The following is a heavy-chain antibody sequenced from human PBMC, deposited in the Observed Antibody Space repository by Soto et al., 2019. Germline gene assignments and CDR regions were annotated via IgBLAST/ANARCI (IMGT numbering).Heavy chain of an antibody. CDR2: ISGSGTTT. V-gene: IGHV3-23*04. CDR3: ARHMWDLVEPLVDT. D-gene: IGHD1-1*01. CDR1: GFTFSTFG. J-gene: IGHJ5*02. Sequence: VQLVESGGGLVQPGGSLRLSCAVSGFTFSTFGMSWVRQPPGKGLEGVSMISGSGTTTYYPDSVKGRFTISRDNSRNTLYLPVNSLRAEDTAVYYCARHMWDLVEPLVDTWGQGTRVTVSP.